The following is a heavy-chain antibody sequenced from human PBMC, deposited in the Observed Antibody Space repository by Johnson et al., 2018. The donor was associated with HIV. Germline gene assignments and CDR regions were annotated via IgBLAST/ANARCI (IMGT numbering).Heavy chain of an antibody. J-gene: IGHJ3*01. D-gene: IGHD4-11*01. V-gene: IGHV3-66*01. CDR2: IYSGGST. Sequence: VQLVESGGGLVQPGGSLRLSCTASGFTVSTNYMSWVRQAPGKGLEWVSVIYSGGSTYYADSVKGRFTISRDNSKNTVYLQMNSLKTEDTAVYYCSTDVIEPVTTYYNAFDVWGQGAMVTVSS. CDR1: GFTVSTNY. CDR3: STDVIEPVTTYYNAFDV.